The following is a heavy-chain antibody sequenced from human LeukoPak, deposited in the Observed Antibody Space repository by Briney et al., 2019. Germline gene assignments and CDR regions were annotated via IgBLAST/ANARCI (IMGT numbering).Heavy chain of an antibody. V-gene: IGHV3-30*18. Sequence: PGGSLRLSCAASGFTLSSYGMHWVRQAPGKGLEWVAVISYDGSNKYYADSVKGRFTISRDNSKNTLYLQMNSLRAEDTAVYYCAKDSWPQLRYFDWQTDYWGQGTLVTVSS. J-gene: IGHJ4*02. CDR2: ISYDGSNK. CDR1: GFTLSSYG. D-gene: IGHD3-9*01. CDR3: AKDSWPQLRYFDWQTDY.